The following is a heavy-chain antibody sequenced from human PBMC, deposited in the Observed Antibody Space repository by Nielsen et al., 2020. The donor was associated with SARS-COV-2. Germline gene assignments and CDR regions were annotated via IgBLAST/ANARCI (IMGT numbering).Heavy chain of an antibody. J-gene: IGHJ4*02. CDR3: ANLEWLSPPTDY. Sequence: GEALKISCAASGFTISSYAISWVRQAPGKGLEWVSAISGSGGSTYYADSVKGRFTIARDKSKNTLYLQMNSLTAEDTAVYYCANLEWLSPPTDYWGQGTLVTVSS. CDR1: GFTISSYA. CDR2: ISGSGGST. D-gene: IGHD3-3*01. V-gene: IGHV3-23*01.